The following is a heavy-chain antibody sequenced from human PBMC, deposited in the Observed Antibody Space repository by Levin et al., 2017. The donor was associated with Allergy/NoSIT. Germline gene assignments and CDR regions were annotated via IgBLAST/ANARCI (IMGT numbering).Heavy chain of an antibody. V-gene: IGHV3-30*03. Sequence: GGSLRLSCAVSRFSFSSFAMHWVRQAPGKGLEWVALISYDGSHEYYADSVKGRFTISRDNSKNTLYLQMNSLRADDTALYYCARGEDNSPLDYWGQGTLVTGSS. CDR2: ISYDGSHE. D-gene: IGHD3-10*01. J-gene: IGHJ4*02. CDR1: RFSFSSFA. CDR3: ARGEDNSPLDY.